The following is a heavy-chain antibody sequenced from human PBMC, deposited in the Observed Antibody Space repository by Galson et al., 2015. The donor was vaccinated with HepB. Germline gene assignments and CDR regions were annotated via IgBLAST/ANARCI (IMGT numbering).Heavy chain of an antibody. V-gene: IGHV3-30*03. CDR3: AREGRMYCGGDCYLHF. J-gene: IGHJ4*02. CDR2: ISYGGSNK. D-gene: IGHD2-21*02. CDR1: RFTFSWYG. Sequence: SLRLSCAASRFTFSWYGMHWVRQAPGKGLEWLALISYGGSNKYYADSVEGRYTISRDNSKDMLYLQMDSLRGEDTAVYYCAREGRMYCGGDCYLHFWGQGTLVTVSS.